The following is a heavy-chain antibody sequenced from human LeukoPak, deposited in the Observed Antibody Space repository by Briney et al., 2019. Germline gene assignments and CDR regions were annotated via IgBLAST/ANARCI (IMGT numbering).Heavy chain of an antibody. V-gene: IGHV3-23*01. CDR2: ISSSGGST. CDR1: GFTFSTYA. J-gene: IGHJ4*02. Sequence: GSLRLSCAASGFTFSTYAMSWVRQAPGTGLEWVSAISSSGGSTYYADSVKGRFTISRDKSKNTLYLQMNSLRVEDTALYYCARVIGGNYGGDYWGQGTLVTVSS. D-gene: IGHD4-23*01. CDR3: ARVIGGNYGGDY.